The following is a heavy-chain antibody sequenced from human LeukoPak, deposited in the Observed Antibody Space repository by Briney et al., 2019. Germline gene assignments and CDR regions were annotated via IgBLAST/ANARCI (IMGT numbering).Heavy chain of an antibody. CDR2: IIPIFGTA. CDR1: GGTFSSYA. J-gene: IGHJ6*02. CDR3: AREGQVVPAAAYYYYGMNV. D-gene: IGHD2-2*01. V-gene: IGHV1-69*13. Sequence: SVKVSCKASGGTFSSYAISWVRQAPGQGLEWMGGIIPIFGTANYAQKFQGRVTITADESTSTAYMELSSLRSEDTAVYYCAREGQVVPAAAYYYYGMNVWGQGTTVTVSS.